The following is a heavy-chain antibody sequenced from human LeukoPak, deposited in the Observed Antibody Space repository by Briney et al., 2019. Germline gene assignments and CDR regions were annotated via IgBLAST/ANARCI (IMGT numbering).Heavy chain of an antibody. CDR1: GFTFSSYA. J-gene: IGHJ4*02. Sequence: GGSLRLSCEASGFTFSSYAMNWVRQAPGKGLEWVSAITNSGGGTYYADSVKGRFTISRDNSKNTLYLQMNSLKAEDTAVYYCVKFVGAKGYWGQGTLVTVSS. D-gene: IGHD1-26*01. V-gene: IGHV3-23*01. CDR3: VKFVGAKGY. CDR2: ITNSGGGT.